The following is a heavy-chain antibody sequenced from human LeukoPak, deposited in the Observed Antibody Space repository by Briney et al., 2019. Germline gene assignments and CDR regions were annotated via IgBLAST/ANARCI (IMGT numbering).Heavy chain of an antibody. Sequence: ASVKVSCKASGYTFTSYYMHWVRQAPGQGLEWMGIINPSGGSTSYAQKFQGRVTMTRDTSTSTVYMELSSLRSEDTVVYYCARGTFIVVVTAPYYYGMDVWGQGTTVTVSS. CDR3: ARGTFIVVVTAPYYYGMDV. V-gene: IGHV1-46*01. CDR2: INPSGGST. CDR1: GYTFTSYY. J-gene: IGHJ6*02. D-gene: IGHD2-21*02.